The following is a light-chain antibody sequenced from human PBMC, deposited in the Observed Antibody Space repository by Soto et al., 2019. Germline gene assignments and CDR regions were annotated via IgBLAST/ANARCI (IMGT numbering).Light chain of an antibody. CDR2: DKT. J-gene: IGLJ1*01. V-gene: IGLV7-46*01. CDR1: TGAVTNGHY. Sequence: HAVVTQEPSLTGSPGGTVSLTCGSSTGAVTNGHYPYWFQQKPGQAPRTLIYDKTNRHYWKPARFSGSLLGGKAALTLSGAQPEDEAEYYCLLSYNGPYVSGTGTKVTVX. CDR3: LLSYNGPYV.